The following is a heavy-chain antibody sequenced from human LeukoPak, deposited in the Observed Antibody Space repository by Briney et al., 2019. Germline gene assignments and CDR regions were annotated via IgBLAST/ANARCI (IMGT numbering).Heavy chain of an antibody. CDR3: ARRVFWSGSYYFDY. CDR1: GGSITSSNYF. CDR2: IYCSGST. V-gene: IGHV4-39*01. D-gene: IGHD3-3*01. J-gene: IGHJ4*02. Sequence: KPSKTLSLTCTVSGGSITSSNYFWGWIRQPPGKGLEWIGSIYCSGSTYYNPSLKSRVTISVDTSKNQFSLKLSSVTAADTAVYYCARRVFWSGSYYFDYWGQGTLVTVSS.